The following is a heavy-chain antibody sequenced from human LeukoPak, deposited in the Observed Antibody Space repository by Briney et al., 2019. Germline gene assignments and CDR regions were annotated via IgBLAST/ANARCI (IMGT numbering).Heavy chain of an antibody. CDR1: GGSISSSSYY. D-gene: IGHD2-2*01. Sequence: PSETLSLTCTVSGGSISSSSYYWGWIRRPPGKGLEWIGFIYYSGSTYYNPSLKSRLTISVDTSKNQFSLKLSSVTATDTAVYYCARRGYCSSTSCYEYWFDPWGQGTLVTVSS. V-gene: IGHV4-39*01. CDR3: ARRGYCSSTSCYEYWFDP. CDR2: IYYSGST. J-gene: IGHJ5*02.